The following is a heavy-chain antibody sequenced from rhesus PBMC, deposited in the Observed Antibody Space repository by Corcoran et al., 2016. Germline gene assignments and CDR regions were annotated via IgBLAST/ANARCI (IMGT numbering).Heavy chain of an antibody. V-gene: IGHV1-111*02. J-gene: IGHJ4*01. Sequence: EVQLVQSGAEVKKPGASVKISCKASGYTFTDYYLHWVRQAPRNGLEWMGRVDPEDGEAQPSQKFQDRVTITADTSTDTAYMELSSLRSEDTAVYYCATLLPGYSGSQIDYWGQGVLVTVSS. CDR1: GYTFTDYY. D-gene: IGHD6-25*01. CDR2: VDPEDGEA. CDR3: ATLLPGYSGSQIDY.